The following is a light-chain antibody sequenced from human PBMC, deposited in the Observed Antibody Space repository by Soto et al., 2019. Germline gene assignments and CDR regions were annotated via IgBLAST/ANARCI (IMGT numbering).Light chain of an antibody. CDR1: QSVSIN. J-gene: IGKJ1*01. CDR2: GAS. Sequence: EIVLTQSPATLSLSPGERATLSCRASQSVSINLAWYQQKPGQAPRLLIYGASTRATGIPDRFSGSGSGTDFTLTISRLEPEDFAVYYCRQYGGSPRTFGQGTKVDIK. V-gene: IGKV3-20*01. CDR3: RQYGGSPRT.